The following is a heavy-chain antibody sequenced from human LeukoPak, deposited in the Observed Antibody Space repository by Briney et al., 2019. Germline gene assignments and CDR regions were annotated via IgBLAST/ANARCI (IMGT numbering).Heavy chain of an antibody. V-gene: IGHV4-59*01. CDR2: IYYSENT. CDR1: GGSISTYY. J-gene: IGHJ5*02. D-gene: IGHD1-26*01. CDR3: ARDSGPYSGSHLGFDP. Sequence: SETLSLTCTVSGGSISTYYWSWIRQPPGKGLEWIGYIYYSENTNYNPSLKSRVTISVDTSKNQFSLKLSSVTAADTAVYYCARDSGPYSGSHLGFDPWGQGTLVTVSS.